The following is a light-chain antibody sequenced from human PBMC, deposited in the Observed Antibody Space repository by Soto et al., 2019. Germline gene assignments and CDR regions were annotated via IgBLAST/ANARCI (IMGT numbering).Light chain of an antibody. V-gene: IGKV1-9*01. Sequence: DIQLTQSPSFLSASVGDRVTITCRASQGLSSYLAWYQQKPGKAPKLLIYAASTLQSGVPSRFSGSGSGTEFTLTISSLQPEDFAVYYCLQLRSYPLTFGGGTKVEI. CDR1: QGLSSY. J-gene: IGKJ4*01. CDR2: AAS. CDR3: LQLRSYPLT.